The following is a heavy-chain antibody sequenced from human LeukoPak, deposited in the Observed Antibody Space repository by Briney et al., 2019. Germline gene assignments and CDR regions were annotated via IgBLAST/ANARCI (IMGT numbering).Heavy chain of an antibody. V-gene: IGHV3-23*01. D-gene: IGHD1-26*01. CDR2: ISGSGGST. J-gene: IGHJ4*02. Sequence: GGSLRLSCAASGFTFSSYAMSWVRQAPGKGLEWVSAISGSGGSTYYADSVKGRFTISRDNSKNTLYLQMNSLRAEDTAVYYCARDLFSGSYLWDGAHDYWGQGTLVTVSS. CDR3: ARDLFSGSYLWDGAHDY. CDR1: GFTFSSYA.